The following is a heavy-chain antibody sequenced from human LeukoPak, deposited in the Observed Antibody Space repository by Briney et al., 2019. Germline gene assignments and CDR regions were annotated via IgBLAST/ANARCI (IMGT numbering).Heavy chain of an antibody. V-gene: IGHV4-59*01. Sequence: SETLSLTCTVSGGSISSYYWSWIRQPPGKGLEWIGYIYYSGSTTYNPSLKSRVTISVDTSKNQFSLKLSSVTAADTAVYYCARDMGSSGWYEFGAFDIWGQGTMVTVSS. J-gene: IGHJ3*02. CDR3: ARDMGSSGWYEFGAFDI. CDR1: GGSISSYY. CDR2: IYYSGST. D-gene: IGHD6-19*01.